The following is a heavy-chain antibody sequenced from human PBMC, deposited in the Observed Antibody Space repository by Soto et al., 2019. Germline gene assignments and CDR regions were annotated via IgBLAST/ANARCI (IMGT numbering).Heavy chain of an antibody. CDR2: ISGSGGST. CDR1: GFTFSSYA. Sequence: GGSLRLSCAASGFTFSSYAMSWVRQAPGKGLEWVSAISGSGGSTYYADSVKGRFTISRDNSKNTLYLQMNSLRAEDTAVYYCATLGQLVYYYYYGMDVWGQGTTVTVSS. D-gene: IGHD6-6*01. CDR3: ATLGQLVYYYYYGMDV. V-gene: IGHV3-23*01. J-gene: IGHJ6*02.